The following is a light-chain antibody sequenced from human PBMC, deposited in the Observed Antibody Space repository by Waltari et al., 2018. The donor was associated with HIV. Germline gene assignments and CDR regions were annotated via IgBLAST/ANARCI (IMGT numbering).Light chain of an antibody. J-gene: IGLJ3*02. CDR3: AAWDDSLNGWV. CDR2: SNN. CDR1: RSNIGSNT. V-gene: IGLV1-44*01. Sequence: QSVLTQPPSASGTPGQRVTISCSGSRSNIGSNTVSWYQQLPGTAPKLFIYSNNRRPSGVPDRFSGAKSGTSASLAISGLQSEDEADYYWAAWDDSLNGWVFGGGTKLTVV.